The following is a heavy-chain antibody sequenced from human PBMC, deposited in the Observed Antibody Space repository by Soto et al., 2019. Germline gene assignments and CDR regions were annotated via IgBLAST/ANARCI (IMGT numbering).Heavy chain of an antibody. CDR3: ARGPKDYYDNSANYFLDY. V-gene: IGHV1-18*01. CDR1: GYTFITYG. D-gene: IGHD3-22*01. Sequence: QVKLVQSGAEVKKPGASVKVSCKASGYTFITYGVSWVRQAPGQGLDWLGWISTYNGNTRYAERLQGRVTMTTDTNTNTAYMELRNQRSDDTAVYYWARGPKDYYDNSANYFLDYWGQGTLVTGSS. CDR2: ISTYNGNT. J-gene: IGHJ4*02.